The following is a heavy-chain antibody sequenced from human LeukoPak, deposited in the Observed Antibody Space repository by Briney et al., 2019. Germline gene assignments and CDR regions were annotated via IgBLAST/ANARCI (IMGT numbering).Heavy chain of an antibody. V-gene: IGHV7-4-1*02. Sequence: ASVKVSCKASGYTFTSYGISWVRQAPGQGLEWMGWINTNTGNPTYAQGFTGRFVFSLDTSVSTAYLQISSLKAEDTAVYYCARVYSGYGKARDSYYFDYWGQGTLVTVSS. CDR2: INTNTGNP. CDR1: GYTFTSYG. J-gene: IGHJ4*02. D-gene: IGHD5-12*01. CDR3: ARVYSGYGKARDSYYFDY.